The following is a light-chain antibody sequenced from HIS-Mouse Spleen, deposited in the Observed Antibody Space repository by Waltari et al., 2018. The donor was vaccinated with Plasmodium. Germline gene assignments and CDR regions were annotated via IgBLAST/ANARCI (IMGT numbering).Light chain of an antibody. CDR3: QQSYSTPWT. CDR1: QSISSY. Sequence: DIQMTQSPSSLSASVGDRVTITCRASQSISSYLNWYQQKPGKAPKLLSYAASSLQSGGPSRFSGSGSGTDFTLTISSLQPEDFATYYCQQSYSTPWTFGQGTKVEIK. V-gene: IGKV1-39*01. CDR2: AAS. J-gene: IGKJ1*01.